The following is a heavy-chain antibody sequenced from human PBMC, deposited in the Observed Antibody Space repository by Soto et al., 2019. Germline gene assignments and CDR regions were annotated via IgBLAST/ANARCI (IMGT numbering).Heavy chain of an antibody. CDR1: GYTFTSYG. V-gene: IGHV1-18*01. J-gene: IGHJ5*02. CDR2: ITAYNGNT. Sequence: QVQLVQSGVEVKKPGASVKVSCKASGYTFTSYGITWVRQAPGQGLEWMGWITAYNGNTDYAQKLLGRVTMTTDTSRSTAYMELRSLRADDTAMYYCARGYCSGGSCSLNWFDPWGQGTLVTVSS. D-gene: IGHD2-15*01. CDR3: ARGYCSGGSCSLNWFDP.